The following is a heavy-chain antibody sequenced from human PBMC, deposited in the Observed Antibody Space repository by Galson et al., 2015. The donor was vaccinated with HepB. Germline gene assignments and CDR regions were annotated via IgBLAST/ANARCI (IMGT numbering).Heavy chain of an antibody. CDR3: AKDSTGTTYFDFWRGSPGMDA. CDR1: GFIFTDYA. CDR2: ISGSGAVT. J-gene: IGHJ6*02. V-gene: IGHV3-23*01. D-gene: IGHD3-3*01. Sequence: SLRLSCAASGFIFTDYAMTWVRQAPGKGLEWVSAISGSGAVTHYADSVRGRFTISRDSSRSTLFLQMNSLRAEDTAVYFCAKDSTGTTYFDFWRGSPGMDAWGQGTTVIVSS.